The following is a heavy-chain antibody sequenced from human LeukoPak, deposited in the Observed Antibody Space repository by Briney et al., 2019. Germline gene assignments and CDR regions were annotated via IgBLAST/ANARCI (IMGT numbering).Heavy chain of an antibody. CDR2: INHSGST. CDR1: GGSFSGYY. Sequence: SETLSLTCAVYGGSFSGYYWSWIRQPPGKGLEWIGEINHSGSTNYNPSLKSRVTISVDTSKNQFSLKLSSVTAADTAVYYCATAAENYYFDYWGQGTLVTVSS. D-gene: IGHD2-2*01. CDR3: ATAAENYYFDY. V-gene: IGHV4-34*01. J-gene: IGHJ4*02.